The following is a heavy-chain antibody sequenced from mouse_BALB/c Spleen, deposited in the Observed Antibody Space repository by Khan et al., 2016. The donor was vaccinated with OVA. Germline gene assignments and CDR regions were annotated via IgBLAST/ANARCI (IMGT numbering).Heavy chain of an antibody. CDR2: IIYTGYT. J-gene: IGHJ3*01. D-gene: IGHD2-14*01. Sequence: EVKLEESGPSLVKPSQTLSLTCSVTGDSITTGYWNWIRKFPGNKLEYMGYIIYTGYTYYNPSLKSRISITRHTSNNQYYLQLNSVTDEDTATHYCARSTYRYAFVYWGQGTLVTVSA. CDR1: GDSITTGY. V-gene: IGHV3-8*02. CDR3: ARSTYRYAFVY.